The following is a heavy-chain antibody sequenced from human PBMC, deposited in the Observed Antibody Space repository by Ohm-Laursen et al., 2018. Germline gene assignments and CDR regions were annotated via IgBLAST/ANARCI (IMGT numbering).Heavy chain of an antibody. V-gene: IGHV3-66*01. CDR2: IYTSGAT. CDR1: GFAVSSNY. D-gene: IGHD6-19*01. J-gene: IGHJ3*02. CDR3: AREPPRAGTPSVYAFDI. Sequence: GSLRLSCTASGFAVSSNYMSWVRQAPGKGLEWVSLIYTSGATKYADSLKGRFTISRDNSKNTVYLEMNSLRAEDTAVYYCAREPPRAGTPSVYAFDIWGQGTMVTVSS.